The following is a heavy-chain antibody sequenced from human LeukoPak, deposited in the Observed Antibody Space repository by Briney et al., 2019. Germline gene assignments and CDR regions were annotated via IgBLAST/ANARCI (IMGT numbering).Heavy chain of an antibody. V-gene: IGHV3-69-1*01. Sequence: GGSLRLSCAASGFTFSDYTMNWVRQAPGKGLEWVSSISSSSYIYYVDPVKGRFTISRDNAKNSLYLQMNSLRVEDTAVYYCARDSYDSSGYYSGFGFWGQGTLVTVSS. CDR2: ISSSSYI. CDR1: GFTFSDYT. J-gene: IGHJ4*02. CDR3: ARDSYDSSGYYSGFGF. D-gene: IGHD3-22*01.